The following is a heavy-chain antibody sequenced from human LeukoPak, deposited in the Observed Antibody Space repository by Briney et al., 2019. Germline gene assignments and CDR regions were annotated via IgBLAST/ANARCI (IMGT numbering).Heavy chain of an antibody. D-gene: IGHD2-2*01. CDR3: ARGTSYLRY. V-gene: IGHV4-34*01. CDR1: GGSFSGYY. Sequence: SETLSLTCAVYGGSFSGYYWSWIRQPPGKGLEWIGEINHSGSTNYNPSLKSRVTKSVDTSKNQFSLKLSSVTAADTAVYYCARGTSYLRYWGQGTLVTVSS. J-gene: IGHJ4*02. CDR2: INHSGST.